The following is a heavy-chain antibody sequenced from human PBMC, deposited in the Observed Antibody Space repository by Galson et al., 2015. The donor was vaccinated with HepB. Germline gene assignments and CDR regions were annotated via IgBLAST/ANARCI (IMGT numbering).Heavy chain of an antibody. D-gene: IGHD3-9*01. CDR3: VKEDILTGYSVGSFHF. CDR1: GFRFHYYA. Sequence: SLRLSCAGSGFRFHYYALHWVRQAPGTGLEFVSGISHNGGATKFADSVRDRFTISRDNSKNTMYLQMNSLRTEDTAVYYCVKEDILTGYSVGSFHFWGRGTMVTVSS. V-gene: IGHV3-64D*06. J-gene: IGHJ3*01. CDR2: ISHNGGAT.